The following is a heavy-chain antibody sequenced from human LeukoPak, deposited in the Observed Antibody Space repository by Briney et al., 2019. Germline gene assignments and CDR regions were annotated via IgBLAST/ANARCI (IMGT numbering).Heavy chain of an antibody. D-gene: IGHD2-2*01. V-gene: IGHV3-11*06. CDR1: GFTFSTSW. J-gene: IGHJ4*02. Sequence: GGSLRLSCAASGFTFSTSWMTWVRQAPGKGLEWTSYINTIGTVTTYGDSVKGRFTISRDNARHSLYLQMNSLRVEDTAVYYCARDDRTRHRAFDSWGQGALVTVSS. CDR2: INTIGTVT. CDR3: ARDDRTRHRAFDS.